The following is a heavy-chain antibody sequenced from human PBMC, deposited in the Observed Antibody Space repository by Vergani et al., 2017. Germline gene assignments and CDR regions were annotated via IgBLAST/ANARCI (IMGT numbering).Heavy chain of an antibody. Sequence: EVQLVESGGGLVQPGGSVRLSCVASGFTFRSYGMTGVRQAPGRGLEWVSFITPSGSAIHNADSVEGRFTISRDYAKNSRHLQMNSLRAEDTAIYYCARGYLSNSFDYWGQGTLVTVSS. D-gene: IGHD5-18*01. CDR2: ITPSGSAI. CDR1: GFTFRSYG. J-gene: IGHJ4*02. CDR3: ARGYLSNSFDY. V-gene: IGHV3-48*01.